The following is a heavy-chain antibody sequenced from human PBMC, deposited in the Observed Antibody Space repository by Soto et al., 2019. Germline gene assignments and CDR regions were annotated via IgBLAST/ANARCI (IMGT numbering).Heavy chain of an antibody. J-gene: IGHJ5*01. V-gene: IGHV3-23*01. CDR1: GFTLSNYA. CDR2: IIPSGVNR. D-gene: IGHD6-13*01. CDR3: TKAWQHDS. Sequence: EVQLLQSGGGLVQPGGSLRLSWAASGFTLSNYAMSWVRQAPGKGLECVSTIIPSGVNRHYADSVKGRSSVSRDNSRNTLSLQTNSLRAEDTAVYYCTKAWQHDSSGQGALVTVSS.